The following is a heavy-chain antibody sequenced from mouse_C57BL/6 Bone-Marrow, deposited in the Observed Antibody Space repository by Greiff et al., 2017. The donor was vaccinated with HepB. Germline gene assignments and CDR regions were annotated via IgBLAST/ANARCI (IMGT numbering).Heavy chain of an antibody. CDR1: GFSLTSYG. Sequence: VKLMESGPGLVAPSQSLSITCTVSGFSLTSYGVHWVRQPPGKGLEWLVVIRSDGSTTYNSALKSRLSISTDNSKSQVFLKMNSLQTDDTAMYYCARHDYYGSSSYAMDYWGQGTSVTVSS. D-gene: IGHD1-1*01. CDR3: ARHDYYGSSSYAMDY. J-gene: IGHJ4*01. CDR2: IRSDGST. V-gene: IGHV2-6-1*01.